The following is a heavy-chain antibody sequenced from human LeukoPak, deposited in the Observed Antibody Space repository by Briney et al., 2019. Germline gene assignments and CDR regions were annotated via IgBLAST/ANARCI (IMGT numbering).Heavy chain of an antibody. CDR3: ARGLHLRYYDRSGYFDY. CDR2: INPSGGYT. CDR1: GYTFTNYY. V-gene: IGHV1-46*01. J-gene: IGHJ4*02. Sequence: ASVKVSCKASGYTFTNYYMHWVRQAAGQGLEWMGLINPSGGYTNYAQKSQGRVTMTRDTSTSTVYMELSSLRSEDTAVYYCARGLHLRYYDRSGYFDYWGQGTLVTVSS. D-gene: IGHD3-22*01.